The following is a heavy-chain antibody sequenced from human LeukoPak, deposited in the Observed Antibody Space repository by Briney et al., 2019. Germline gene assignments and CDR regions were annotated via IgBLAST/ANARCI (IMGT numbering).Heavy chain of an antibody. D-gene: IGHD5-18*01. Sequence: GGSLRLSCAASGFTFSSYGMTWVRQAPGKGLEWVSAISGSGGSTYYADSVKGRFTISRDNSKNTLYLQMNSLRAEDTAVYYCAKGGSKYIYGLQSYYYYYYMDVWGKGTTVTVSS. V-gene: IGHV3-23*01. J-gene: IGHJ6*03. CDR3: AKGGSKYIYGLQSYYYYYYMDV. CDR1: GFTFSSYG. CDR2: ISGSGGST.